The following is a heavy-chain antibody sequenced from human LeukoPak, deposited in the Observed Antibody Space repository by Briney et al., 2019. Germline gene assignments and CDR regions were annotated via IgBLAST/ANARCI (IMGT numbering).Heavy chain of an antibody. CDR1: GFTFSSYG. J-gene: IGHJ5*02. CDR3: AKGLRIVVVPAAIKWFDP. D-gene: IGHD2-2*01. Sequence: GGSLRLSCAASGFTFSSYGMHWVRRAPGKGLEWVAFIQYDGSNKYYADSVKGRFTISRDNSKNTLYLQMNSLRAEDTAVYYCAKGLRIVVVPAAIKWFDPWGQGTLVTVSS. CDR2: IQYDGSNK. V-gene: IGHV3-30*02.